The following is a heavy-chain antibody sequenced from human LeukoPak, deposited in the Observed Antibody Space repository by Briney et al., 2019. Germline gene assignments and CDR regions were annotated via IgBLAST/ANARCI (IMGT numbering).Heavy chain of an antibody. D-gene: IGHD3-3*01. CDR1: GFTFSSYA. V-gene: IGHV3-23*01. Sequence: PGGSLRLSCAASGFTFSSYAMSWVRQAPGKGLEWVSAISGSGGSTYYADSVKGRFTISRDNSKNTLYLQMNSLRDEDTAVYYCAREPFWSGYYSNLHFDYWGQGTLVTVSS. CDR3: AREPFWSGYYSNLHFDY. CDR2: ISGSGGST. J-gene: IGHJ4*02.